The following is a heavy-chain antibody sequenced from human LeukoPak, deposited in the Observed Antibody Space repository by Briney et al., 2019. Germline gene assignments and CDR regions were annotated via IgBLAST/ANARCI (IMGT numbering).Heavy chain of an antibody. V-gene: IGHV1-2*02. CDR3: ARGYSGTYTDYFDP. CDR1: GYTFTGYY. CDR2: INPNSGDT. J-gene: IGHJ5*02. Sequence: ASVKVSCKASGYTFTGYYMHWVRQAPGQGLEWMGWINPNSGDTNYAQKFQGRVTMTRDTSITTAYMELNRLRFDDTAVYYCARGYSGTYTDYFDPWGQGTPVTVSS. D-gene: IGHD1-26*01.